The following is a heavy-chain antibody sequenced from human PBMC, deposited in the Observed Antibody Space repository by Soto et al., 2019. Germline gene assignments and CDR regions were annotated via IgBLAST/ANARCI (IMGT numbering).Heavy chain of an antibody. V-gene: IGHV3-23*01. D-gene: IGHD3-22*01. CDR3: AALIVVVMYPDY. CDR2: ISGSGGRT. CDR1: GFTFSSYA. Sequence: EVQLLESGGGLVQPGGSLRLSCAASGFTFSSYAMSWVRQAPGKGLEWVSAISGSGGRTYYADSVKGRFTISRDNSKNKLYLQMNSLRAEDTAVYYCAALIVVVMYPDYWGQGTLVTVSS. J-gene: IGHJ4*02.